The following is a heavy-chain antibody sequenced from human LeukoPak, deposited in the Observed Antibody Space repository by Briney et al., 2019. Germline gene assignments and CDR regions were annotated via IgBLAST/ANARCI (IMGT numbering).Heavy chain of an antibody. Sequence: GASVKVSYKGSGYTFTSYDINWVGQAAGQGVEGMGWMNPNSGNTGYAQKFQGRVTMTRNTSISTAYMELSSLRSEDTAVYYCARGSSSSWFDPWGQGTLVTVSS. CDR1: GYTFTSYD. D-gene: IGHD6-6*01. CDR2: MNPNSGNT. V-gene: IGHV1-8*01. J-gene: IGHJ5*02. CDR3: ARGSSSSWFDP.